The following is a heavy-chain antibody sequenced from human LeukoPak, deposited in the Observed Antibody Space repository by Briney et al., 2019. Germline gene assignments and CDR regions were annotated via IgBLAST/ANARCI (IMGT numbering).Heavy chain of an antibody. D-gene: IGHD3-22*01. V-gene: IGHV1-46*01. CDR3: ARDGYKNYYDSSGYSPFDY. CDR2: INPSGGST. J-gene: IGHJ4*02. Sequence: GASVKVSCKASGYTFTSYYMHWVRQAPGQGLEWMGIINPSGGSTSYAQRFQGRVTITTDESTSTAYMELSSLRSEDTAVYYCARDGYKNYYDSSGYSPFDYWGQGTLVTVSS. CDR1: GYTFTSYY.